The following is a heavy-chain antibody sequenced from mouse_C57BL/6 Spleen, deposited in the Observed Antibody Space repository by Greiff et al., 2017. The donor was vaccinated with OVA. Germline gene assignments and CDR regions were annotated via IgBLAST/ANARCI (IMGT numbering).Heavy chain of an antibody. V-gene: IGHV7-3*01. CDR3: ARDRGLRYFDY. Sequence: EVKLVESGGGLVQPGGSLSLSCAASGFTFTDYYMSWVRQPPGKALEWLGFIRNKANGYTTEYSASVKGRFTISRDNSQSILYLQMNALRAEDSATYYCARDRGLRYFDYWGQGTTLTVSS. J-gene: IGHJ2*01. D-gene: IGHD2-4*01. CDR1: GFTFTDYY. CDR2: IRNKANGYTT.